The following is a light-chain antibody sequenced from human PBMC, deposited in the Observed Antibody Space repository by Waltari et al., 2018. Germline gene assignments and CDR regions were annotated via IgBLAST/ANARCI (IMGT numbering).Light chain of an antibody. J-gene: IGKJ4*01. Sequence: EIVLTQSPGTLSLSPGERATLPCRASQSVSSSYLAWYQQKPGQAPRLLIYGASSRATGIPDGFSGSGSGTDFTLTISRLEPEDFAVYYCQQYGSSPLTSGGGTKVEIK. V-gene: IGKV3-20*01. CDR3: QQYGSSPLT. CDR2: GAS. CDR1: QSVSSSY.